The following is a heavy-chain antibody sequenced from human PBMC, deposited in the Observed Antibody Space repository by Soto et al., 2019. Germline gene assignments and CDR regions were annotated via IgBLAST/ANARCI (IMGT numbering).Heavy chain of an antibody. CDR2: TYYRSKWYN. V-gene: IGHV6-1*01. CDR1: GDSVSSNSAA. J-gene: IGHJ6*02. D-gene: IGHD5-12*01. CDR3: AREWEESGYSGYDYGLYYYYGMDV. Sequence: PSQTLSLTCAISGDSVSSNSAAWNWIRQSPSRGLKWLGRTYYRSKWYNDYAVSVKSRITINPDTSKNQFSLQLNSVTPEDTAVYYCAREWEESGYSGYDYGLYYYYGMDVWGQGTTVTVSS.